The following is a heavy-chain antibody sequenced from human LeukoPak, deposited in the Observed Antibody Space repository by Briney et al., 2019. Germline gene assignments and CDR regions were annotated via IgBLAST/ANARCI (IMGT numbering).Heavy chain of an antibody. J-gene: IGHJ4*02. CDR1: GFTFSSYG. V-gene: IGHV3-30*18. D-gene: IGHD6-13*01. CDR3: AKDVLIAAAGTFGFDY. Sequence: SGRSLRLSCAASGFTFSSYGMHWVRQAPGKGLDWVAVISYDGSNKYYADSVKGRFTISRDNSKNTLYLQMNSLRAEDTAVYYCAKDVLIAAAGTFGFDYWGQGTLVTVSS. CDR2: ISYDGSNK.